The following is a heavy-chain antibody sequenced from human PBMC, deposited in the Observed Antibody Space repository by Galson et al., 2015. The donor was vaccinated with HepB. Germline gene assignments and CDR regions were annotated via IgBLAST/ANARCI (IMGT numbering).Heavy chain of an antibody. CDR2: ISYDGRNK. V-gene: IGHV3-30*03. D-gene: IGHD4-17*01. CDR1: GFTFTSWG. J-gene: IGHJ4*02. Sequence: SLRLSCAASGFTFTSWGMHGVRQAPGKGLEWVAVISYDGRNKYYAHSVKGRFTISRDDSKNTLYVDMNSLRLEDTAVYYCARHTATTSLDHWGQGTPVTVSS. CDR3: ARHTATTSLDH.